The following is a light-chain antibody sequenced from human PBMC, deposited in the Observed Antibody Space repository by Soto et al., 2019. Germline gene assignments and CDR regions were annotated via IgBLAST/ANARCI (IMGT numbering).Light chain of an antibody. Sequence: VVLTQSPGTLSLSPGQRATLSCRASQTINSNLAWFQQKPGQAPRLLIYAASTRSTGIPARFSGSGSETESTLTLASRRFEDFEVSYCQHYNYWPQGYTFGQGTKLEIK. V-gene: IGKV3D-15*01. CDR3: QHYNYWPQGYT. J-gene: IGKJ2*01. CDR2: AAS. CDR1: QTINSN.